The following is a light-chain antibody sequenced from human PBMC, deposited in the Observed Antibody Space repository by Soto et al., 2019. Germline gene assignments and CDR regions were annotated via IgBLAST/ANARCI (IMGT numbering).Light chain of an antibody. CDR1: QSVSSR. Sequence: EIVLTQSPATLSLSPGERATLSCRASQSVSSRLAWYQQKPGQAPRLLISGASSRATGIPDRFSGSGSGTDFTLTISSLEPEDFAVYYCQQYNDWWTFGQGTRLEIK. V-gene: IGKV3-11*01. J-gene: IGKJ5*01. CDR3: QQYNDWWT. CDR2: GAS.